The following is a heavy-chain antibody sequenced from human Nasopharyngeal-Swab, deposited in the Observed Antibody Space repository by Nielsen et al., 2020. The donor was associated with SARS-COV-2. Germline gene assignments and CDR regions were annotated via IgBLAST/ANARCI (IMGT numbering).Heavy chain of an antibody. CDR2: ISGSGGST. D-gene: IGHD5-12*01. CDR3: AREEVVATSWRAFDI. J-gene: IGHJ3*02. Sequence: VRQAPGKGLGWVSAISGSGGSTYYADSVKGRFTISRDNSKNTLYLQMNSLRAEDTAVYYCAREEVVATSWRAFDIWGQGTMVTVSS. V-gene: IGHV3-23*01.